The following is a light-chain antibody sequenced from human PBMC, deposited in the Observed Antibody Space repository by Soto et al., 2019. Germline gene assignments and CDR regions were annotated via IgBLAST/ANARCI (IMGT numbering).Light chain of an antibody. CDR3: QQRSNWPLDVT. J-gene: IGKJ5*01. CDR1: QSVSSY. Sequence: EIVLTQSPATLSLSPGERATLSCRASQSVSSYLAWYQQKPGQAPRLLIYAASNRATGIPARFSGSGSGTDFTLTISSLEPEDFAVYYCQQRSNWPLDVTFGQGTRLEIK. CDR2: AAS. V-gene: IGKV3-11*01.